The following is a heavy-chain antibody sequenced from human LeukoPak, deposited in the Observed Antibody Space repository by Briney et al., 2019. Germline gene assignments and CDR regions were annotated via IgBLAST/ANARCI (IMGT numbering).Heavy chain of an antibody. V-gene: IGHV4-39*01. CDR3: ASQTGYSYSSLYYFDY. CDR2: FCESGCT. Sequence: SETLSLTCTVSGGSISSSNYYWSWIRQPPGKGLEWIGSFCESGCTYYTPTPKSRVTISVDTHKIQFTLSLVSVTAADTTVYYCASQTGYSYSSLYYFDYWGQVTLVTVSS. CDR1: GGSISSSNYY. J-gene: IGHJ4*02. D-gene: IGHD5-18*01.